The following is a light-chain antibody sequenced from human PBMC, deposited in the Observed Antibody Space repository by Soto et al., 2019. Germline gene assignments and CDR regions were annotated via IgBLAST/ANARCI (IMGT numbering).Light chain of an antibody. V-gene: IGKV4-1*01. J-gene: IGKJ4*01. CDR3: QQYYSTLT. CDR2: WAS. CDR1: QSVLYTSDNKNY. Sequence: DIVMTQSPDSLAVSLGGRATINCKSSQSVLYTSDNKNYLAWYQQKPGQPPKLLIYWASTRESGVPDRFSGSGSWTDFTLTISSLHAEDVAVYYCQQYYSTLTFGGGTKVEIK.